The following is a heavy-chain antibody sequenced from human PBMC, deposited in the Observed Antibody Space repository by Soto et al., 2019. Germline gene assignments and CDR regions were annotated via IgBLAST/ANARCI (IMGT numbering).Heavy chain of an antibody. Sequence: GGSLRLSCAASGFTFSSYAMCWVRQAPGKGLEWVSAISGSGGSTYYADSVKGRFTISRDNSKNTLYLQMNSLRAEDTAVYYCAKDPTFTMVRGAKIYWRQGTLVTVSS. V-gene: IGHV3-23*01. J-gene: IGHJ4*02. CDR1: GFTFSSYA. D-gene: IGHD3-10*01. CDR3: AKDPTFTMVRGAKIY. CDR2: ISGSGGST.